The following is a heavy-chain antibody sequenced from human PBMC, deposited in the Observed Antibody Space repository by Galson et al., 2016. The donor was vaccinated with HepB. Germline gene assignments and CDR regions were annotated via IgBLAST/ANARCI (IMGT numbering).Heavy chain of an antibody. V-gene: IGHV3-53*01. J-gene: IGHJ3*02. CDR2: LFNDDNT. CDR3: AGSSRAWGPDGFDI. D-gene: IGHD3-10*01. Sequence: SLRLSCAASGFSVSSNHMGWVRQAPGKGLEWVSALFNDDNTSHGDSVRGRFTISRDNSKNTLYLQMNSLRAEDTAVYYCAGSSRAWGPDGFDIWGQGTMVTVSS. CDR1: GFSVSSNH.